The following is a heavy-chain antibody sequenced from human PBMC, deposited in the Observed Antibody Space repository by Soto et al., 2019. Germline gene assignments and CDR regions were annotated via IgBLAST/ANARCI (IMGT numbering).Heavy chain of an antibody. CDR1: GGTFSNDI. CDR2: IIPLLDIT. Sequence: QVQLVQSGAEVKKPGSSVKVSCKASGGTFSNDIITWVRQAPGQGLEWMGRIIPLLDITNYAQKFQGRVTITADKSTSTAYMQLNSLRSEDTAVYYCVRDTPIGSTSSGSDGIVYSGQGPLVTPSS. J-gene: IGHJ4*02. CDR3: VRDTPIGSTSSGSDGIVY. V-gene: IGHV1-69*08. D-gene: IGHD5-12*01.